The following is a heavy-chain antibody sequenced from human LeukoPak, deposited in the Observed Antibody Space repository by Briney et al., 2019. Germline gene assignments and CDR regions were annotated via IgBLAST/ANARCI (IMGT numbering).Heavy chain of an antibody. CDR2: INPTSGVT. J-gene: IGHJ5*02. CDR3: ARDVNSSSYGNWFGT. D-gene: IGHD6-13*01. CDR1: GYTFTGYY. V-gene: IGHV1-2*02. Sequence: ASLKVSCKASGYTFTGYYMHWVRQAPGQGLEWMGWINPTSGVTDSAQKFQGRVTMTRDTSISTAYMELSRLRSDDTAVYYCARDVNSSSYGNWFGTWGQGTLVTVSS.